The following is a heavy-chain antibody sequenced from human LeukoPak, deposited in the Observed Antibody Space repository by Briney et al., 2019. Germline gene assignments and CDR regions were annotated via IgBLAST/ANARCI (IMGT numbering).Heavy chain of an antibody. CDR1: GFTFSSYG. CDR2: ISYDGSNK. D-gene: IGHD1-26*01. J-gene: IGHJ4*02. V-gene: IGHV3-30*18. CDR3: AKDRGSYFDY. Sequence: GGSLRLSCAASGFTFSSYGMHWVRQAPGKGLEWVAVISYDGSNKYYADSVKGRFTISRDNSKNTLYLQMNSLRAEDTAVYYCAKDRGSYFDYWGQRTLVTVSS.